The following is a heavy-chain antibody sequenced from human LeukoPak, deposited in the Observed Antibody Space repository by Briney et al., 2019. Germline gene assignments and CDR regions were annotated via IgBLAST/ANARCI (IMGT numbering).Heavy chain of an antibody. CDR3: ARDRGVLYRVNWFDP. D-gene: IGHD2-8*01. V-gene: IGHV1-46*01. J-gene: IGHJ5*02. Sequence: ASVTVSCKASGYTFTSYYMHWVRQAPGQGLEWMGIINPSSGSTSYAQKFQGRVTMTRDTSTSTVYMELSSLRSEDTAVYYCARDRGVLYRVNWFDPWGQGTLVTVSS. CDR2: INPSSGST. CDR1: GYTFTSYY.